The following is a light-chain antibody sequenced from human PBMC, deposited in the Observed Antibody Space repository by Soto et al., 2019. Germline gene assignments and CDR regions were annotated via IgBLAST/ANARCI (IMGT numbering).Light chain of an antibody. CDR1: QTITGY. CDR2: AAS. Sequence: DIQMTQSPSSLSASVGDRVTIACRASQTITGYLNWYQQKPGKAPKLLIYAASTLQSGVPSRFSGSGSGTDFTHTISSLQPEDFATYYCQQSHGIPYTFGQGTKLEIK. V-gene: IGKV1-39*01. J-gene: IGKJ2*01. CDR3: QQSHGIPYT.